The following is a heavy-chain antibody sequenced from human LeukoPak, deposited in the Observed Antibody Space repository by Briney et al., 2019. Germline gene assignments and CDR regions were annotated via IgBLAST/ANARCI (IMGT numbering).Heavy chain of an antibody. CDR2: VYPSGEK. V-gene: IGHV4-4*07. CDR1: GSSISSYY. Sequence: SETLSLTCSAPGSSISSYYYSWIRQPAGEGLQWIGRVYPSGEKNYNPSLKSRVTMSLDTSKYQASLKLTSVTAADTAVYFCARGIQGESFDYWGQGALVTVSS. CDR3: ARGIQGESFDY. D-gene: IGHD3-16*01. J-gene: IGHJ4*02.